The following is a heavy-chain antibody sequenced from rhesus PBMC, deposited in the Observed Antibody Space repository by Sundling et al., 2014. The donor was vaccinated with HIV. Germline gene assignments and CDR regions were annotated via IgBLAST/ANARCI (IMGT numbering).Heavy chain of an antibody. D-gene: IGHD3-28*01. CDR2: ISESGGTI. CDR1: GFTFSSYV. V-gene: IGHV3-100*01. Sequence: DVQLVESGGGLVKPGGSLRLSCVASGFTFSSYVMHWVRQAPGKGLEWVSVISESGGTIYYADSVKGRFTISRDNARNTVYLEMNSLRTEDTAVYYCAKLHEEPFDSWGQGVLVTVSS. J-gene: IGHJ4*01. CDR3: AKLHEEPFDS.